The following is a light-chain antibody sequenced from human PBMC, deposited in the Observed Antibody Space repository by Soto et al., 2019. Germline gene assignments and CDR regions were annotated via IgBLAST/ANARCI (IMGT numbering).Light chain of an antibody. CDR3: QQRSNWPST. Sequence: EIVLTQSPATLSLSPGERATLSCRASQSVSSYLAWYQQKPGQAPRLLIYDASSRATGIPARFSGSGSGTDFTLTITSLEPEDFAVYYCQQRSNWPSTFDGGTKVEI. J-gene: IGKJ4*01. CDR1: QSVSSY. V-gene: IGKV3-11*01. CDR2: DAS.